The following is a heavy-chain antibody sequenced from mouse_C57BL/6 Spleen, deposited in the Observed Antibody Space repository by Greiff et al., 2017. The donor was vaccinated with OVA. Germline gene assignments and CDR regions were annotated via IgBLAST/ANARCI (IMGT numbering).Heavy chain of an antibody. Sequence: QVQLQQPGAELVKPGASVKLSCKASGYTFTSYWMQWVKQRPGQGLEWIGEIDPSDSYTNYNQKFKGKATLTVDTSSSTAYMQLSSLTSEDSAVYYCARSNPRDYWGQGTTLTVSS. CDR3: ARSNPRDY. CDR2: IDPSDSYT. J-gene: IGHJ2*01. D-gene: IGHD4-1*01. V-gene: IGHV1-50*01. CDR1: GYTFTSYW.